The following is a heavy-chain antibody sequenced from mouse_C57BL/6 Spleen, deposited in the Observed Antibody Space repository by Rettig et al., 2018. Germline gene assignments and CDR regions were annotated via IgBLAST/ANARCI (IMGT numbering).Heavy chain of an antibody. CDR2: IDPSDSYT. D-gene: IGHD1-1*02. CDR3: ARWNFAY. Sequence: IGEIDPSDSYTNYNQKFKGKATLTVDTSSSAAYMQLSSLTSEDSAVYYCARWNFAYWGQGTTLTVSS. J-gene: IGHJ2*01. V-gene: IGHV1-50*01.